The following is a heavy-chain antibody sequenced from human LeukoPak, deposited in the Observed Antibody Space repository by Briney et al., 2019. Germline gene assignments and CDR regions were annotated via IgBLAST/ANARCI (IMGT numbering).Heavy chain of an antibody. CDR2: IYSGGST. D-gene: IGHD5-12*01. CDR3: AKDGKWLRSGTLDY. Sequence: GGSLRLSCAASGFTVSSNYMSWVRQAPGKGLEWVSVIYSGGSTYYADSVKGRFTISRDNSKNTLYLQMNSLRAEDTAVYYCAKDGKWLRSGTLDYWGQGTLVTVSS. V-gene: IGHV3-66*01. CDR1: GFTVSSNY. J-gene: IGHJ4*02.